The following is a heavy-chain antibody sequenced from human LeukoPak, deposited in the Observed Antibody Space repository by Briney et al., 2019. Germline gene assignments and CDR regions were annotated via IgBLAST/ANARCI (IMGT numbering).Heavy chain of an antibody. J-gene: IGHJ5*02. V-gene: IGHV4-34*01. Sequence: SETLSLTCAVYNGSFSGYHWSWIRQSPERGLEWIGEVNHGGDTNYNLSLRSRVAIPLDTSKNHFSLKLRSVTAADTAVYNCARAAWNGGGGFDPWGQGTLVTVSS. D-gene: IGHD3-16*01. CDR3: ARAAWNGGGGFDP. CDR1: NGSFSGYH. CDR2: VNHGGDT.